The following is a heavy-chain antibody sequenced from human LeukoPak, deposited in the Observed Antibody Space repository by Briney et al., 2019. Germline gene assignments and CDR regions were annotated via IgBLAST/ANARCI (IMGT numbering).Heavy chain of an antibody. CDR1: GGSFSGYY. CDR3: ARGEGIAAAGQKTIPFDY. CDR2: INHSGST. V-gene: IGHV4-34*01. D-gene: IGHD6-13*01. Sequence: SETLSLTCAVYGGSFSGYYWSWIRQPPGKGLEWIGEINHSGSTNYNPSLKGRVTISVDKSKNQFSLKLSSVTAADTAVYYCARGEGIAAAGQKTIPFDYWGQGTLVAVSS. J-gene: IGHJ4*02.